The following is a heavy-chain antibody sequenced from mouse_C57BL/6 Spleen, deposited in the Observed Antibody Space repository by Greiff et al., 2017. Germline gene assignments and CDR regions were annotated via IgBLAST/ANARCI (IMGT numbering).Heavy chain of an antibody. D-gene: IGHD1-1*01. CDR3: VRDYYGSIYWYFDV. V-gene: IGHV10-3*01. Sequence: EVQLVESGGGLVQPKGSLKLSCAASGFTFNPYAMHWVRQAPGKGLEWVARIRSKSSNYATYYAASVKYRFTISRDDSQSMLYLQMNNLKTEDTAMYYCVRDYYGSIYWYFDVWGTGTTVTVSS. J-gene: IGHJ1*03. CDR2: IRSKSSNYAT. CDR1: GFTFNPYA.